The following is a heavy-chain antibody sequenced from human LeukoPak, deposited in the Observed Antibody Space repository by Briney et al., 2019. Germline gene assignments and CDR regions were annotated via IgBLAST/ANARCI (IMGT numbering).Heavy chain of an antibody. Sequence: PGGSLRLSCAASGFTFSIYNMNWVRQAPGKGLEWVSSISGDGGITYYADSVKGRFTISRDNSKNTLYLQMNSLRAEDTAVYYCAKRGVSTVTTSPDYWGQGTLVTVSS. D-gene: IGHD4-17*01. CDR2: ISGDGGIT. J-gene: IGHJ4*02. V-gene: IGHV3-23*01. CDR3: AKRGVSTVTTSPDY. CDR1: GFTFSIYN.